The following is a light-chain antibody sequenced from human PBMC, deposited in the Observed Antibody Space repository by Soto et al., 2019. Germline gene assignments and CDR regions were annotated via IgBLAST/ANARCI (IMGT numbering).Light chain of an antibody. Sequence: DIQMTQSPSSLSASVGDRVTITCRASQGISNYLAWYQQKPGKVPKLLIYAASTLQSGVPSRFSGSGSGTEFNLTNSSLQPEDVATYSCQKYNSAPWTFGQGTKVEIK. CDR3: QKYNSAPWT. CDR2: AAS. V-gene: IGKV1-27*01. CDR1: QGISNY. J-gene: IGKJ1*01.